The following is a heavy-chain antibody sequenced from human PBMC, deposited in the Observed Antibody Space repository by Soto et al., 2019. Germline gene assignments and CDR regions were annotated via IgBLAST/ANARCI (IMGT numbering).Heavy chain of an antibody. D-gene: IGHD3-10*01. CDR3: ARGYGSGPIDY. CDR1: GFTYSSYA. J-gene: IGHJ4*02. V-gene: IGHV3-23*01. CDR2: ISGSGGST. Sequence: PGGSLRLSCAASGFTYSSYAMSWVRQAPWKGLEWVSAISGSGGSTYYADSVKGRFTISRDNAKTTLYLQMNSLRAEDTAVYYCARGYGSGPIDYWAQGTLVTVAS.